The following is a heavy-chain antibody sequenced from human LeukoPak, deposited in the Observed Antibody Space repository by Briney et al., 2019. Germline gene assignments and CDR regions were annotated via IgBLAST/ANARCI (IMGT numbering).Heavy chain of an antibody. D-gene: IGHD3-10*01. Sequence: PGGSLRLSCAASGFTFSDYYMSWIRQAPGKGLDWVAYISGGGSTRSYADSVKGRFTISRDNAKNSLYLQMNSLRAEDTAVYYCARLSAMVRGPEDIYYFEYWGQGTLVTVSS. CDR3: ARLSAMVRGPEDIYYFEY. J-gene: IGHJ4*02. V-gene: IGHV3-11*04. CDR2: ISGGGSTR. CDR1: GFTFSDYY.